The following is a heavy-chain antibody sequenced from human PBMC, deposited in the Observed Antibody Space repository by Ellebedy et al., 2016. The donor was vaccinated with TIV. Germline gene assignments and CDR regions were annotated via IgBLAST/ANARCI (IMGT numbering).Heavy chain of an antibody. CDR2: IYQDGSNQ. CDR3: ARRGSYGDYAVQINSWFDP. V-gene: IGHV3-7*01. Sequence: GESLKISCAASGFSFRSYWMSWVRQAPGKGLEWVANIYQDGSNQYYVDSVKGRFTISRDNANKSLFLQMNSLRGEDTAVYYCARRGSYGDYAVQINSWFDPWGQGTLVTVSS. J-gene: IGHJ5*02. D-gene: IGHD4-17*01. CDR1: GFSFRSYW.